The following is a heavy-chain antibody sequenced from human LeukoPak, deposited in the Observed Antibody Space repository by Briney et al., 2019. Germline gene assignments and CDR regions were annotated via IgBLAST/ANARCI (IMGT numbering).Heavy chain of an antibody. J-gene: IGHJ4*02. Sequence: GGSLRLSCAASGFTFNNYGMSWVRQAPGKGLEWVSTTSGSGGDTYYADSLKGRFTISRDNSKNTLYLQMNSLRAEDTAVYYCVRTSKYGDSGYWGQGTLVTVSS. CDR1: GFTFNNYG. CDR3: VRTSKYGDSGY. V-gene: IGHV3-23*01. D-gene: IGHD4-17*01. CDR2: TSGSGGDT.